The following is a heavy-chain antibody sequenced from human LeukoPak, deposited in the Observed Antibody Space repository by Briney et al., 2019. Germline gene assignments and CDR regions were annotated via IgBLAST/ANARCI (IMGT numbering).Heavy chain of an antibody. J-gene: IGHJ4*02. CDR1: GGPISSYY. V-gene: IGHV4-59*01. D-gene: IGHD3-16*02. CDR3: TRALGLRLGELSYFDY. CDR2: IYYSGST. Sequence: SETLSLTCTVSGGPISSYYWSWIRQPPGKGLEWIGYIYYSGSTNYNPSLKSRVTISVDTSKNQFSLKLSPVTAADTALYYCTRALGLRLGELSYFDYWGQGTLVTVSS.